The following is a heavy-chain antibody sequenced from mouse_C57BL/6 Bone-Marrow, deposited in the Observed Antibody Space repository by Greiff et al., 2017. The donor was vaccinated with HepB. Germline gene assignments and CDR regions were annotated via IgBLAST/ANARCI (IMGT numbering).Heavy chain of an antibody. CDR1: GYTFTSYW. CDR3: TRSGYSNYAWFAY. V-gene: IGHV1-5*01. CDR2: IYPGNSDT. Sequence: VQLQESGTVLARPGASVKMSCKTSGYTFTSYWMHWVKQRPGQGLEWIGAIYPGNSDTSYNQKFKGKAKLTAVTSASTAYMDLSRLTNEDSAVYYCTRSGYSNYAWFAYWGQGTLVTVSA. D-gene: IGHD2-5*01. J-gene: IGHJ3*01.